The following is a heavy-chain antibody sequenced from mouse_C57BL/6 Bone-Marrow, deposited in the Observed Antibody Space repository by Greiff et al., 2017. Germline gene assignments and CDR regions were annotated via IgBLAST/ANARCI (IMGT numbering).Heavy chain of an antibody. J-gene: IGHJ4*01. CDR2: ISSGGSYT. Sequence: DVMLVESGGDLVKPGGSLKLSCAASGFTFSSYGMSWVRQTPDKRLEWVATISSGGSYTYYPDSVKGRFTISRDNAKNTLYLQMSSLKSEDTAMYYCARQGLRLYYAMYYWGQGTSVTVSS. D-gene: IGHD2-4*01. V-gene: IGHV5-6*02. CDR1: GFTFSSYG. CDR3: ARQGLRLYYAMYY.